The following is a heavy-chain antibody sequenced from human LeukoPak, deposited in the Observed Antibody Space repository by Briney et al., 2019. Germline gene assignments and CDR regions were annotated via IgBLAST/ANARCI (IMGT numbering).Heavy chain of an antibody. J-gene: IGHJ4*02. D-gene: IGHD4-11*01. Sequence: GGSLRLSCAGSGFTFSSYWMTWVRQAPGKGLEWVANIKQDGSEKYYVDSVKGRFTISRDNAKNSLYLQMNSLRAEDTAVYYCAKDRRDYSNYIDYWGQGTLVTVSS. CDR2: IKQDGSEK. V-gene: IGHV3-7*01. CDR1: GFTFSSYW. CDR3: AKDRRDYSNYIDY.